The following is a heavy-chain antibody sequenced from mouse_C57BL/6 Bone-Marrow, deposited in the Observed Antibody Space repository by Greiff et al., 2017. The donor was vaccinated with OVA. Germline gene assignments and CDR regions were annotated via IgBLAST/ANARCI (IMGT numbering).Heavy chain of an antibody. CDR2: INPYNGGT. Sequence: VQLQQSGPVLVKPGASVKMSCKASGYTFTDYYMNWVKQSHGKSLEWIGVINPYNGGTSYNQKFKGKATLTVDKSSSTAYMELNSLTSEDSAVYYCARTYGNYTRRNLAWFADWGQGTLVTVSA. V-gene: IGHV1-19*01. J-gene: IGHJ3*01. CDR1: GYTFTDYY. CDR3: ARTYGNYTRRNLAWFAD. D-gene: IGHD2-1*01.